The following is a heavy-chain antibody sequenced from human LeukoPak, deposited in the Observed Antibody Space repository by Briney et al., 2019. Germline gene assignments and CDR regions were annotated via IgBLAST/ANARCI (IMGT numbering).Heavy chain of an antibody. V-gene: IGHV1-2*02. Sequence: GASVKVSCKASGYTFTGYYLFWVRQAPGQGLEWMGWINPNSGATKYAQKFQGRVTLTRDTSIRTTYMELSSLRSGDTAVYYCAXXEXYSXGGNHYPDLGFWGQGTPVTVSS. D-gene: IGHD2-15*01. CDR1: GYTFTGYY. J-gene: IGHJ4*02. CDR3: AXXEXYSXGGNHYPDLGF. CDR2: INPNSGAT.